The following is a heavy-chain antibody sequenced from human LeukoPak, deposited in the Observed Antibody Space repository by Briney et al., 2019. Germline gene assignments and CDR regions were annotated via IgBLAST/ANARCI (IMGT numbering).Heavy chain of an antibody. D-gene: IGHD3-10*01. J-gene: IGHJ4*02. CDR2: IGPTGRST. CDR1: GFTFSSYW. Sequence: GGSLRLSCAASGFTFSSYWMSWVRQAPGKGLEWVSAIGPTGRSTYYADSVRGRFTISRDNSKNTLYLQMNSLRAEDTAIYYCAKDPMVRGSTYDYWGQGTLVTVSS. V-gene: IGHV3-23*01. CDR3: AKDPMVRGSTYDY.